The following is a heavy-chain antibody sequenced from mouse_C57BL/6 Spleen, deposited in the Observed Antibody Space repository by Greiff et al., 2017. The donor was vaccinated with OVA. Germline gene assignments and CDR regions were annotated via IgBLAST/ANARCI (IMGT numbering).Heavy chain of an antibody. CDR3: ASSIYYSNLKAWYAY. V-gene: IGHV1-85*01. D-gene: IGHD2-5*01. Sequence: QVQLQQSGPELVKPGASVKLSCKASGYTFTSYDINWVKQRPGQGLEWIGWIYPRDGSTKYNEKFKGKATLTVDTSSSTAYMELHSLTSEDSAVYFCASSIYYSNLKAWYAYWGQGTLVTVSA. J-gene: IGHJ3*01. CDR2: IYPRDGST. CDR1: GYTFTSYD.